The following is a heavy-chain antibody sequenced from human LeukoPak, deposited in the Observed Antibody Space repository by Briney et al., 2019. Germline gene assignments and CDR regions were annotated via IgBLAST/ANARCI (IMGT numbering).Heavy chain of an antibody. CDR2: ISSSGSTI. Sequence: GGSLRLSCAASGFTFSDYYMSWIRQAPGKGLEWVSYISSSGSTIYYADSVKGRFTISRDNAKNSLYLQMNSLRAEDTAVYYCASRNDYYGSGGYYFDYWGQGTLVTVSS. D-gene: IGHD3-10*01. CDR3: ASRNDYYGSGGYYFDY. CDR1: GFTFSDYY. J-gene: IGHJ4*02. V-gene: IGHV3-11*01.